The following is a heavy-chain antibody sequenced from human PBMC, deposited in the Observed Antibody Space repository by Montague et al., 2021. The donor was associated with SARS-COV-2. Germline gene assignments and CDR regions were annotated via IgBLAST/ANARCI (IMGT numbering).Heavy chain of an antibody. J-gene: IGHJ6*02. V-gene: IGHV4-39*07. CDR3: ARVGRQQLVRLSGMDV. CDR2: IYYSGST. D-gene: IGHD6-13*01. CDR1: GGSISSSSYY. Sequence: SETLSLTCTVSGGSISSSSYYWCWIRQPPGKGLELIGRIYYSGSTYYNPSLKSRFTIAVDTSNNQFSRKLSSVTAADTAVYYCARVGRQQLVRLSGMDVWGQGTTVTVSS.